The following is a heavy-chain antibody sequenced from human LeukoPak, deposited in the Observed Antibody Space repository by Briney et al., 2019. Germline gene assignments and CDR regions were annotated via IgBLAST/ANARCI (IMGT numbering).Heavy chain of an antibody. CDR1: GGSFSGYY. CDR3: ASQNYDILTAGYYFDY. D-gene: IGHD3-9*01. J-gene: IGHJ4*02. V-gene: IGHV4-34*01. Sequence: SETLSLTCAVYGGSFSGYYWSWIRQPPGKGLEWIGEINHSGSTNYNPSLKSRVTTSVDTSKNQFSLKLSSVTAADTAVYYCASQNYDILTAGYYFDYWGQGTLVTVSS. CDR2: INHSGST.